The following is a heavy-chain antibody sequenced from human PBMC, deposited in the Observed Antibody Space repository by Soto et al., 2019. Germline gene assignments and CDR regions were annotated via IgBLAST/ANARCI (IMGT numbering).Heavy chain of an antibody. D-gene: IGHD6-13*01. V-gene: IGHV5-51*01. CDR2: IYPDDSDT. J-gene: IGHJ4*02. CDR1: GYSFTNYW. Sequence: PGESLKISCRGSGYSFTNYWIAWVRQVPGKGLEWMGVIYPDDSDTRYSPSFQGQVTISADKSISTAYLQWSSLKASDTAIYYCVRPPYAAASRRAFYFDYWGQGTPVTVSS. CDR3: VRPPYAAASRRAFYFDY.